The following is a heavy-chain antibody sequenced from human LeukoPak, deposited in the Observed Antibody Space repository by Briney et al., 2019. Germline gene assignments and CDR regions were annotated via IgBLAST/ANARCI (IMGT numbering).Heavy chain of an antibody. J-gene: IGHJ4*02. CDR2: ISYDGSNK. CDR3: AKGQLVRGEFDY. V-gene: IGHV3-30-3*01. Sequence: GGSLRLSCAATGFTFSSYAMHWVRQAPGKGLEWVAVISYDGSNKYYADSVKGRFTITRDNSKNTLYLQMNSLRAEDTAVYYCAKGQLVRGEFDYWGQGTLVTVSS. D-gene: IGHD6-6*01. CDR1: GFTFSSYA.